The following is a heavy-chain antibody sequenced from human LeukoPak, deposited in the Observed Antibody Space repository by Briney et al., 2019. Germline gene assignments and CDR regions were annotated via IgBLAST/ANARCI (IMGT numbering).Heavy chain of an antibody. D-gene: IGHD2-15*01. CDR1: GGSFSGYY. V-gene: IGHV4-34*01. CDR2: INHSGST. CDR3: ARGGLGYCSGGSCYSYNY. Sequence: SETLSLTCAVYGGSFSGYYWSWIRQPPGKGLEWIGEINHSGSTNYNPSLKSRVTIPVDTSKNQFSLKLSSVTAADTAVYYCARGGLGYCSGGSCYSYNYWGQGTLVTVSS. J-gene: IGHJ4*02.